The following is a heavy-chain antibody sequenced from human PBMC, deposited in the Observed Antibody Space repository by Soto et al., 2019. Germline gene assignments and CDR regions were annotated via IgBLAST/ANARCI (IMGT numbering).Heavy chain of an antibody. Sequence: QVQLVQSGAEVKKPGASVRLSCKVSGKSFDNFAVHWVRQTPGQRPEWMGRINVGDDKTKYSEKFQGRVIVSYDTSATTAYMELPALSSEDTAVYYCARAKYDSIWGIYHPFDQWAQGAQVTVAS. V-gene: IGHV1-3*01. J-gene: IGHJ4*02. D-gene: IGHD3-16*02. CDR1: GKSFDNFA. CDR2: INVGDDKT. CDR3: ARAKYDSIWGIYHPFDQ.